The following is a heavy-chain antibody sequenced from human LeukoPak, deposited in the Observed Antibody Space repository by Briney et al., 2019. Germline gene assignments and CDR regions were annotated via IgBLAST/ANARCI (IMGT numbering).Heavy chain of an antibody. V-gene: IGHV3-9*01. CDR2: ISWNSGSI. D-gene: IGHD3-22*01. CDR3: ARGQYYSETNGYYLFDY. J-gene: IGHJ4*02. Sequence: PGGSLRLSCAASGLTFINYAMHWVRQAPGKGLEWVSGISWNSGSIGYADSVKGRFTISRDNAKNTLYLQMNSLRAEDTAVYYCARGQYYSETNGYYLFDYWGQGTLVTVSS. CDR1: GLTFINYA.